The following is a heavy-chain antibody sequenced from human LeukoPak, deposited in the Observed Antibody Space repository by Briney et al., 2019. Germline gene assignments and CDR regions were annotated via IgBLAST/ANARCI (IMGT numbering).Heavy chain of an antibody. V-gene: IGHV4-4*02. D-gene: IGHD3-16*01. Sequence: SETLSLTCNVSGDSITRSNWWSWVRQSPGKGLEWIGEISHSGTTNYNPYLKSRVTISVDKSKNQVSLKLNSVTATDTAVYYCARHYGPWGQGTLVTVSS. CDR1: GDSITRSNW. J-gene: IGHJ4*02. CDR3: ARHYGP. CDR2: ISHSGTT.